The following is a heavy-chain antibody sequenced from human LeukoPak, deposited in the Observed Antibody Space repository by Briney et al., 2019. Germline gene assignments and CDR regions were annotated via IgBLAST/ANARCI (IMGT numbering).Heavy chain of an antibody. Sequence: GGSLRLSCAASGFTFSGSAMRWVRQASGKGLEWVGRIRSKANSYATAYAASVKGRFTISRDDSKNTAYLQMNSLKTEDTAVYYCTTESYGDYLMDVWGKGTTVTVSS. CDR3: TTESYGDYLMDV. CDR1: GFTFSGSA. V-gene: IGHV3-73*01. J-gene: IGHJ6*03. D-gene: IGHD4-17*01. CDR2: IRSKANSYAT.